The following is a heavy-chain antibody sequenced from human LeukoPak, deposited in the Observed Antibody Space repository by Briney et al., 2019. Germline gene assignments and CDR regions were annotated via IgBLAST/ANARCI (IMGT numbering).Heavy chain of an antibody. CDR2: ISSTSSYI. V-gene: IGHV3-21*01. CDR3: YTDIVTVPAPDY. CDR1: GFTFSSYT. D-gene: IGHD2-2*01. J-gene: IGHJ4*02. Sequence: GGSLRLSCEGSGFTFSSYTMIWVRQAPGKGLEWLTSISSTSSYIYYADSVKGRFTISRDSSKTTLYLQMNSLRAEDTAVYYCYTDIVTVPAPDYWGQGALVTVSS.